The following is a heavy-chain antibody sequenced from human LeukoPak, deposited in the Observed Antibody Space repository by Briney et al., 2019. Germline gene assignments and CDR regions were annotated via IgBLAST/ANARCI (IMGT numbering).Heavy chain of an antibody. J-gene: IGHJ4*02. CDR2: ISSSGSTI. D-gene: IGHD3-10*01. Sequence: PGGSLRLSCAASGFTFSSYEMNWVRQAPGKGLEWVSYISSSGSTIYYADSVKGRFTISRDNAKNSLYLQMNSLRAEDTAVYYCARHQASGSYYSGLDYWGQGTLLAVSS. CDR3: ARHQASGSYYSGLDY. V-gene: IGHV3-48*03. CDR1: GFTFSSYE.